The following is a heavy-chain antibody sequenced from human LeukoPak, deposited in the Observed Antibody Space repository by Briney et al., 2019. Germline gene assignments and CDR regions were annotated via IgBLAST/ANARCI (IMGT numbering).Heavy chain of an antibody. Sequence: SETLSLTCTVSGGSISSYYWSWIRQPPGKGLEWIGYIYYSGSTNYNPSLKSRVTISVDTSKNQFSLKLSSVTAADTAVYYCARDRRVRDLNWFDPWGQGTLVTVSS. CDR3: ARDRRVRDLNWFDP. CDR1: GGSISSYY. D-gene: IGHD3-10*01. V-gene: IGHV4-59*01. J-gene: IGHJ5*02. CDR2: IYYSGST.